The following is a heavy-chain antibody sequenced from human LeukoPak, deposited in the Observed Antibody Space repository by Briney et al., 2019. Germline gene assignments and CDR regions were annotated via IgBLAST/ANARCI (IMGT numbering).Heavy chain of an antibody. CDR2: IDSDGRIT. CDR1: GFTFSSHW. J-gene: IGHJ4*02. CDR3: ARDYNWSPPDY. D-gene: IGHD1-1*01. V-gene: IGHV3-74*01. Sequence: AGSLRLSCAASGFTFSSHWMHWVRQAPGKGLVWVSRIDSDGRITTYADSVKGRFTISRDNAKNTLYLQMNTLRDEDTAVYYCARDYNWSPPDYWGQGTLVTVSS.